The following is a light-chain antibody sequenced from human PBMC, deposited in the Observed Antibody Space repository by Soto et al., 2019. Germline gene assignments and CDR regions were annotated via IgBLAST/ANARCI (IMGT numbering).Light chain of an antibody. V-gene: IGLV2-14*01. CDR2: EVS. CDR3: SSYARNSVL. Sequence: QSALTQPASVSGSPGQSITISCTGTSSDVGGYNYVSWYQHYPGKAPKLIIYEVSNRPSGVSSRFSGSKSGNTASLTLSGLQAEDEADYYCSSYARNSVLFGGGTKLTVL. J-gene: IGLJ2*01. CDR1: SSDVGGYNY.